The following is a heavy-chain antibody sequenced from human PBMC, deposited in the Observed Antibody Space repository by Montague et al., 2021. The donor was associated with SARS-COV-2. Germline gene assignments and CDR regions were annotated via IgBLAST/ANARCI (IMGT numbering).Heavy chain of an antibody. Sequence: SLRLSCAASGFTFSNYDMNWVRQAPGKGPEWISYISTSAYTTSYAGSVKDRFTISRDNGKNSLYLQMNSLRVEDTAVYYCTRDYRSIVGDGLDIWGQGTKVTVSS. D-gene: IGHD3-16*02. J-gene: IGHJ3*02. CDR2: ISTSAYTT. CDR3: TRDYRSIVGDGLDI. V-gene: IGHV3-48*03. CDR1: GFTFSNYD.